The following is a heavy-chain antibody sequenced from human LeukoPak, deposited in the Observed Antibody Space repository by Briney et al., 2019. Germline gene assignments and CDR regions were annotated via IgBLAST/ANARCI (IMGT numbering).Heavy chain of an antibody. V-gene: IGHV1-2*02. CDR1: GYTFTGYY. CDR2: INPNSGGT. J-gene: IGHJ3*02. CDR3: ARARGTVITSAFDI. Sequence: ASVKVSCKASGYTFTGYYIHWVRQAPGQGLEWMGWINPNSGGTNYAQKFQGRVTMTRDTSISTAYMELSRLRSDDTAVYYCARARGTVITSAFDIWGQGTMVTVSS. D-gene: IGHD4-17*01.